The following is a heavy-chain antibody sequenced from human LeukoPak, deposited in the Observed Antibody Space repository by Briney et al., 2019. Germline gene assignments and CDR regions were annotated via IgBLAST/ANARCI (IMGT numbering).Heavy chain of an antibody. CDR2: INHSGST. J-gene: IGHJ5*02. CDR1: GGSFSGYY. Sequence: SETLSLTCAVHGGSFSGYYWSWIRQPPGKGLEWIGEINHSGSTNYNPSLKSRVTISVDTSKNQFSLKLSSVTAADTAVYYCASLTYYDFWSGYYIWFDPWGQGTLVTVSS. V-gene: IGHV4-34*01. CDR3: ASLTYYDFWSGYYIWFDP. D-gene: IGHD3-3*01.